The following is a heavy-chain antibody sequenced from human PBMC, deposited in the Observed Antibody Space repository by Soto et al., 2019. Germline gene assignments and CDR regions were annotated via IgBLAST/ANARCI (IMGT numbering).Heavy chain of an antibody. V-gene: IGHV1-69*13. D-gene: IGHD3-22*01. Sequence: GASVKVSCKASGGTFSSYAISWVRQAPGQGLEWMGGVIPIFGTANYAQKFQGRVTITADESTSTAYMELSSLRSEDTAVYYCASPRGTYYDDSSGYPPDGAFDSWGQGTMVTVSS. CDR2: VIPIFGTA. J-gene: IGHJ3*02. CDR1: GGTFSSYA. CDR3: ASPRGTYYDDSSGYPPDGAFDS.